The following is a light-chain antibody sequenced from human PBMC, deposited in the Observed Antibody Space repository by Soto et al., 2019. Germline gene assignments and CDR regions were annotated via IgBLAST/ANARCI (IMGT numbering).Light chain of an antibody. V-gene: IGKV3-15*01. J-gene: IGKJ5*01. CDR3: QQYNNWPLT. CDR1: QRVSSD. Sequence: EIVMTQSPATLSVSPGERATLSCRASQRVSSDLAWYQQRPGQTPRLLIFGASTRATGIPARFSGSGSGTEFTLTISSLQSEDFAVHYCQQYNNWPLTFGQGTRLEI. CDR2: GAS.